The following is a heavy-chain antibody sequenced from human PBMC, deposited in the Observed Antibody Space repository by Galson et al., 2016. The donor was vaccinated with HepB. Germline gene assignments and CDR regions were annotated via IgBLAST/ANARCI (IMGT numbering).Heavy chain of an antibody. CDR1: GITFSNYG. CDR3: AKDRDHFGDYVFDY. Sequence: SLRLSCAASGITFSNYGMHWVRPAPGKGLEWVAVISFDGSNAYYGDSVKGRFTISRDNSKNTLYLQMNSLRADDTALYYCAKDRDHFGDYVFDYWGQGTLVTVSP. D-gene: IGHD4-17*01. CDR2: ISFDGSNA. J-gene: IGHJ4*02. V-gene: IGHV3-33*05.